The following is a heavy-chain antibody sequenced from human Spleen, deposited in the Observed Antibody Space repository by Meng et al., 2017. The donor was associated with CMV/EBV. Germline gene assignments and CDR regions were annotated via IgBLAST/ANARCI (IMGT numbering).Heavy chain of an antibody. Sequence: FTLSGSEMTWVRQASGKGLEGVGRIRSKADSYETAYAASVKGRFTISRDDSKNMAYLEMNTLKTEDTAVYYCARHATGYSSGSFDYWGQGTLVTVSS. CDR2: IRSKADSYET. CDR3: ARHATGYSSGSFDY. CDR1: FTLSGSE. J-gene: IGHJ4*02. D-gene: IGHD6-19*01. V-gene: IGHV3-73*01.